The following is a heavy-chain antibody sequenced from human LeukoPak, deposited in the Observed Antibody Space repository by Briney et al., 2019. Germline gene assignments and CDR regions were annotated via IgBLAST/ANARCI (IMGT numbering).Heavy chain of an antibody. D-gene: IGHD1-26*01. Sequence: PVRSPRLCCAASGFTIRRYSMNSGCDGPGERVERLSYISSSSSTIYYADSVKGRFTIYRDNAKNSLYLQMKSLRAEDTAVYYCARVAYSGSYSSYWGQASLVTVSS. J-gene: IGHJ4*02. CDR1: GFTIRRYS. CDR3: ARVAYSGSYSSY. CDR2: ISSSSSTI. V-gene: IGHV3-48*01.